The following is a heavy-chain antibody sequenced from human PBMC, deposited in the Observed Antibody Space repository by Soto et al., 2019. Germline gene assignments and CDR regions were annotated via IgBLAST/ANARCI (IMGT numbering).Heavy chain of an antibody. J-gene: IGHJ4*02. Sequence: ASVKVSCKASVYTFTSYDSNWVRQATGQGLEWMGWMNPNSGNTGYAQKFQGRATMTRNTSISTAYMELSSLRSEDTAVYYCARVATISARRSPPLYWGQGTLVTVSS. CDR3: ARVATISARRSPPLY. D-gene: IGHD5-12*01. V-gene: IGHV1-8*01. CDR2: MNPNSGNT. CDR1: VYTFTSYD.